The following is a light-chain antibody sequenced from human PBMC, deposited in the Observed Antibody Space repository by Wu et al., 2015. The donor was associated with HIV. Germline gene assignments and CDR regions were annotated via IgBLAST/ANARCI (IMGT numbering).Light chain of an antibody. J-gene: IGKJ5*01. Sequence: EIVLTQSPATLSLSPGERATLSCRASQSVSSNYLAWYQQKPGQTPRLLIYDASNRATGVPDRFSGSGSATHFTLTISSLEPEDSAVYYCQQQNNWPLTFGQGTRLEI. CDR2: DAS. CDR3: QQQNNWPLT. V-gene: IGKV3D-20*02. CDR1: QSVSSNY.